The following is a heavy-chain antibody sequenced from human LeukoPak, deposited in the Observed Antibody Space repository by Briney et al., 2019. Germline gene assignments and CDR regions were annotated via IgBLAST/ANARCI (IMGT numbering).Heavy chain of an antibody. V-gene: IGHV4-34*01. CDR1: GGSFSGYY. Sequence: SETPSPTCAVYGGSFSGYYWSWIRQPPGKGLEWIGEINHSGSTNYNPSLKSRVTISVDTSKNQFSLTLSSVTAADTAVYYCARAGLNGDVDYWGQGTLVTVSS. J-gene: IGHJ4*02. CDR2: INHSGST. D-gene: IGHD4-17*01. CDR3: ARAGLNGDVDY.